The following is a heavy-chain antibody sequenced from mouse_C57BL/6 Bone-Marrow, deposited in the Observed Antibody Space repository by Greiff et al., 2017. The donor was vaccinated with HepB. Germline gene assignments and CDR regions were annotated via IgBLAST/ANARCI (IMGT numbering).Heavy chain of an antibody. J-gene: IGHJ2*01. CDR1: GYSFTGYY. CDR3: ARWGIYYYGSSSLYFDY. V-gene: IGHV1-42*01. Sequence: EVQLQQSGPELVKPGASVKISCKASGYSFTGYYMNWVKQSPEKSLEWIGEINPSTGGTTYNQKFKAKATLTVDKSSSTAYMQLKSLTSEDSAVYYCARWGIYYYGSSSLYFDYWGQGTTLTVSS. D-gene: IGHD1-1*01. CDR2: INPSTGGT.